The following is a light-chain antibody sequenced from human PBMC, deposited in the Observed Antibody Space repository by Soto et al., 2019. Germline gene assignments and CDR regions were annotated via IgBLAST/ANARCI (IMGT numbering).Light chain of an antibody. J-gene: IGLJ1*01. Sequence: QSALTQPPSASGTPGQRVTISCSGSSSNIGSNTVSWYQQLPGTAPKLLIFNNNQRPSGVPDRFSGSESGTSASLSISGLQSEDEADYYCAAWDDTLNGYVFGTGTKLTVL. CDR3: AAWDDTLNGYV. CDR1: SSNIGSNT. CDR2: NNN. V-gene: IGLV1-44*01.